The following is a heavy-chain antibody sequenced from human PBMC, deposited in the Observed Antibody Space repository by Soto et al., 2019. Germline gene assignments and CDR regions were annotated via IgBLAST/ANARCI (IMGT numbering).Heavy chain of an antibody. CDR3: AKDGYYYGSGSYSWFDP. J-gene: IGHJ5*02. Sequence: GVLILSCGASGFPFSSYSMSWVRPAPGKGLEWVSAISGSGGSTYYADSVKGRFTISRDNSKNTLYLQMNSLRAEDTAVYYCAKDGYYYGSGSYSWFDPWGQGTLVTVSS. CDR1: GFPFSSYS. D-gene: IGHD3-10*01. CDR2: ISGSGGST. V-gene: IGHV3-23*01.